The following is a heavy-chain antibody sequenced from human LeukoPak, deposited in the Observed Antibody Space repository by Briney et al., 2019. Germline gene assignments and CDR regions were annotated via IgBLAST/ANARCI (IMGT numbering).Heavy chain of an antibody. J-gene: IGHJ4*02. CDR2: INPDGSSS. CDR3: YSPEADY. V-gene: IGHV3-74*01. CDR1: GFSFSSSA. D-gene: IGHD2-15*01. Sequence: PGGSLRLSCAASGFSFSSSAMSWVRQAPGKGLVWVCRINPDGSSSSYADSVKGRFTISRDNAKNTLYLQMKSLRDEDTAVYYCYSPEADYWGQGTLVTVSS.